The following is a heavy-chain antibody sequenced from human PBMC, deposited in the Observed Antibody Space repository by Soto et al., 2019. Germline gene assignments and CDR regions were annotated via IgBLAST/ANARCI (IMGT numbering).Heavy chain of an antibody. CDR3: ARESRLQDYGGNSGPLDY. J-gene: IGHJ4*02. CDR2: ISSSGGTT. Sequence: GGSLRLSCAVSGFTFSSFAMSWVRQAPGKGLEWVSVISSSGGTTYYADSVKGRFTISRDNSKNTLYLQMNSLRAEDTAVYYCARESRLQDYGGNSGPLDYWGQGTLVTVSS. D-gene: IGHD4-17*01. V-gene: IGHV3-23*01. CDR1: GFTFSSFA.